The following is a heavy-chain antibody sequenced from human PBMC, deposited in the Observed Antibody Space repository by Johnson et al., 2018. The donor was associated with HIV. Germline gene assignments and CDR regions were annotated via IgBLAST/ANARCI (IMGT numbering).Heavy chain of an antibody. Sequence: QVQLVESGGGVVQPGRSLRLSCAASGFTFSDYPMHWVRQAPGQGLEWVAVISYDGSNKYYADSMKGRFTISRDNSKNTLYLQMNSLRAEDTAVYYCARGHLAVAGTGDAFDIWGQGTMVTVSS. CDR2: ISYDGSNK. D-gene: IGHD6-19*01. J-gene: IGHJ3*02. CDR3: ARGHLAVAGTGDAFDI. CDR1: GFTFSDYP. V-gene: IGHV3-30-3*01.